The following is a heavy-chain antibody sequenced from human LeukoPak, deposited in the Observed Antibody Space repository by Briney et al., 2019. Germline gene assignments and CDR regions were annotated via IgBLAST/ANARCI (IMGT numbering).Heavy chain of an antibody. CDR2: ISGSGGST. CDR3: AKDSRIPAGGTEPSDY. D-gene: IGHD6-13*01. Sequence: ETLSLTCTVSGGSISSYYWSWIRQPPGKGLEWVSAISGSGGSTYYANSVKGRFTISRDNSKDTLYLQMNSLRAEDTAVYYCAKDSRIPAGGTEPSDYWGQGTLVTVSS. CDR1: GGSISSYY. V-gene: IGHV3-23*01. J-gene: IGHJ4*02.